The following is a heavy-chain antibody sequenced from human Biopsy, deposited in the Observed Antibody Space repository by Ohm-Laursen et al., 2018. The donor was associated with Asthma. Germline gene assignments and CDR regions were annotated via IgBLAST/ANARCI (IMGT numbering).Heavy chain of an antibody. CDR1: GGTFNTYV. CDR3: ARKAGSCISRTCYSLDF. D-gene: IGHD2-2*01. Sequence: SSVKVSCKSLGGTFNTYVIGWARQAPGQGLEWMGGINSVFGTTTYPQKFQDRVTITAGDSTSTVYMELSSLRSEDTAVYYCARKAGSCISRTCYSLDFWGQGTLATVSS. CDR2: INSVFGTT. J-gene: IGHJ4*02. V-gene: IGHV1-69*01.